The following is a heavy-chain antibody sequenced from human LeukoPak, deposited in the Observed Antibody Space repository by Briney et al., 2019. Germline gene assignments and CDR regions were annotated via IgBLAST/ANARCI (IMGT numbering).Heavy chain of an antibody. Sequence: GGSLRLSCAAPGFTFSRYGMTWVRQAPGKGLVGVSTISDTGDSTYYACSVKCRFAISRDNSENTLLLQMNGLRAEDTAIYFGATGAYCDHWGQGALVTVSS. CDR2: ISDTGDST. CDR3: ATGAYCDH. J-gene: IGHJ4*02. CDR1: GFTFSRYG. V-gene: IGHV3-23*01.